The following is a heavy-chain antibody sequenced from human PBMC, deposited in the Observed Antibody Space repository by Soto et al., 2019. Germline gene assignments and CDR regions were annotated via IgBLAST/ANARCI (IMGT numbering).Heavy chain of an antibody. V-gene: IGHV3-7*01. CDR2: IKQDGSEK. CDR3: ARNQEYQGSSDV. Sequence: GGSLSLSCAASGFTFSSYWMSWIRQAPGKGLEWVANIKQDGSEKYYVDSVKGRFTISRDNAKNSLYLQMNSLRAEDTAVYYWARNQEYQGSSDVWGKGTTVTVSS. CDR1: GFTFSSYW. D-gene: IGHD2-2*01. J-gene: IGHJ6*04.